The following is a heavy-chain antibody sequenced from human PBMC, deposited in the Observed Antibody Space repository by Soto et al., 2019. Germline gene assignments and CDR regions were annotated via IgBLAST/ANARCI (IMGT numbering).Heavy chain of an antibody. CDR3: GSGSYSPYYYYYGMDV. CDR2: ISGSGGST. Sequence: GGSLRLSCAASGFTFSSYAMSWVRQAPGKGLEWVSAISGSGGSTYYADSVKGRFTISRDNSKNTLYLQMNSLRAEDTAVYYCGSGSYSPYYYYYGMDVWGLGTTVTVSS. V-gene: IGHV3-23*01. D-gene: IGHD3-10*01. CDR1: GFTFSSYA. J-gene: IGHJ6*02.